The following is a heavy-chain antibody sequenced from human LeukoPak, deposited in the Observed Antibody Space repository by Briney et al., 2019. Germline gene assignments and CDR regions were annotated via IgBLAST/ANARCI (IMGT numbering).Heavy chain of an antibody. D-gene: IGHD4-23*01. CDR1: GFVFSSFA. J-gene: IGHJ3*02. Sequence: GGSLKLSCAASGFVFSSFAMNWVRQAPGKGLEWVSSISSSSSYIYYADSVKGRFTISRDNAKNSLYLQMNSLRAEDTAVYYCARETPNDAFDIWGQGTMVTVSS. CDR2: ISSSSSYI. V-gene: IGHV3-21*01. CDR3: ARETPNDAFDI.